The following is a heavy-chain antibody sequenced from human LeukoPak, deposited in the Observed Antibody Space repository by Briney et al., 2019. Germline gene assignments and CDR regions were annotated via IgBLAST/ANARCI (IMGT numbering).Heavy chain of an antibody. D-gene: IGHD3-16*01. CDR3: ARRSEFGVVHYMDV. CDR1: GFTFSSYS. J-gene: IGHJ6*03. CDR2: ISGSSGTI. Sequence: GGSLRLSCAASGFTFSSYSMNWVRQAPGKGLEWVSYISGSSGTIYYVDSVKGRFTISRDNAKDSLYLQMNSLRAEDTAVYYCARRSEFGVVHYMDVWGKGTTVTVSS. V-gene: IGHV3-48*01.